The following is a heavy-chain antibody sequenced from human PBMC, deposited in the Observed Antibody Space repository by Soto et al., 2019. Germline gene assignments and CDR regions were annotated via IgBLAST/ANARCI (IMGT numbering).Heavy chain of an antibody. CDR3: ARDGGYCSSTSCYGLRNYYYYGMDV. V-gene: IGHV4-59*01. J-gene: IGHJ6*02. D-gene: IGHD2-2*01. CDR1: GGSISSYY. Sequence: SETLSLTCTVSGGSISSYYWSWIRQPPGKGLEWIGYIYYSGSTNYNPSLKSRVTISVDTSKNQFSLKLSSVTAADTAVYYCARDGGYCSSTSCYGLRNYYYYGMDVWGQGTTVT. CDR2: IYYSGST.